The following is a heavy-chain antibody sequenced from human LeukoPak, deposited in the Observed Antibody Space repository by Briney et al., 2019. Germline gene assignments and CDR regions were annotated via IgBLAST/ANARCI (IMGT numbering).Heavy chain of an antibody. V-gene: IGHV4-59*02. D-gene: IGHD2/OR15-2a*01. CDR1: GGSVNNYF. J-gene: IGHJ4*02. Sequence: KPSETLSLTCTVSGGSVNNYFWSWIRQPPGKGLEWIGYIYYSGSTDYNPSLKSRVTISVDTSKNQFSLKLNSVAVADTAVYYCARTPKTNYFSREEDWGQGTLVIVSS. CDR2: IYYSGST. CDR3: ARTPKTNYFSREED.